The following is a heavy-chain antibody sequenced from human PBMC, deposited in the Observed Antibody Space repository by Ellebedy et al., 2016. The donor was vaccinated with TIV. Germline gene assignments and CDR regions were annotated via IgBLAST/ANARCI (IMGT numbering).Heavy chain of an antibody. CDR3: TTAPDY. J-gene: IGHJ4*02. CDR2: IKSKTDTGRA. CDR1: GLTFDNAW. Sequence: PGGSLRLSCAASGLTFDNAWLSWVRQPPGKGLEWVGRIKSKTDTGRANYAAPLKGRFTISRDDPKNTLYLQMNSLKTEDTAVYYCTTAPDYWGQGTLVTVSS. V-gene: IGHV3-15*01.